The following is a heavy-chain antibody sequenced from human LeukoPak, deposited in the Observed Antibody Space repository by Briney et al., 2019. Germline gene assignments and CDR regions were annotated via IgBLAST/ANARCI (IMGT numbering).Heavy chain of an antibody. CDR1: GYTSTSYG. J-gene: IGHJ4*02. D-gene: IGHD3-22*01. CDR3: AREPRRDSSGYYTYYFDY. V-gene: IGHV1-18*01. CDR2: ISAYNGNT. Sequence: ASVKVSCKASGYTSTSYGISWVRQAPGQGLEWMGWISAYNGNTNYAQKLQGRVTMTTDTSTSTAYMELRSLRSDDTAVYYCAREPRRDSSGYYTYYFDYWGQGTLVTVSS.